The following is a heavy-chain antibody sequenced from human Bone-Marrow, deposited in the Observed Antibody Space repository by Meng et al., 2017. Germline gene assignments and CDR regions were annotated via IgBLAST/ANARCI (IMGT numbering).Heavy chain of an antibody. CDR1: GGSFSGYY. J-gene: IGHJ4*02. CDR3: ARGVASPIFSTVVTPAFDY. V-gene: IGHV4-34*02. Sequence: VQPQHGGAGLLKPSETLSLTCAVYGGSFSGYYWSWIRQPPGKGLEWIGEINHSGSTNYNPSLKSRVTISVDTSKNQFSLKLSSVTAADTAVYYCARGVASPIFSTVVTPAFDYWGQGTLVTVSS. D-gene: IGHD4-23*01. CDR2: INHSGST.